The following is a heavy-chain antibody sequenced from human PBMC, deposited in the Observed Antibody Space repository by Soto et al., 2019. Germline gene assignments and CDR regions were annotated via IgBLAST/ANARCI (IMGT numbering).Heavy chain of an antibody. D-gene: IGHD4-17*01. CDR1: GYSFTSYW. J-gene: IGHJ6*02. CDR2: IYPGDSDT. CDR3: ARLSETVTKGGYYYYGMDV. Sequence: GESLKISCKGSGYSFTSYWIGWVRQMPGKGLEWMGIIYPGDSDTRYSPFFQGQVTISADKSISTAYLQWSSLKASDTAMYYCARLSETVTKGGYYYYGMDVWGQGTTVTVSS. V-gene: IGHV5-51*01.